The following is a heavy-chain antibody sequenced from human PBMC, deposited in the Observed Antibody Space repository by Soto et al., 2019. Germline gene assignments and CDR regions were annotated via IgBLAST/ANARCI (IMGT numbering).Heavy chain of an antibody. D-gene: IGHD6-6*01. CDR1: GFTFSSYA. CDR2: ISGSGGST. J-gene: IGHJ6*01. V-gene: IGHV3-23*01. Sequence: EVQLLESGGGLVQPGGSLRLSCAASGFTFSSYAMSWVRQAPGKGLEWVSAISGSGGSTYYADAVKGRFTISRDNSKNTLYLQMNSLRVEDTAVYYCAKDEAWYSSASVPYGMDVWGPGTTVTVSS. CDR3: AKDEAWYSSASVPYGMDV.